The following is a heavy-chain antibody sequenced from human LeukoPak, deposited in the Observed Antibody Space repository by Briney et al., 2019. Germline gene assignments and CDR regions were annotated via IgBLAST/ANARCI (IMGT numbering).Heavy chain of an antibody. D-gene: IGHD3-10*01. J-gene: IGHJ1*01. Sequence: GGSLRLSCAASGFTFSSYAMSWVRQAPGKGLEWVSAISGSGGSTYYADSVKGRFTISRDNSKNTPYLQMNSLSAEDTAVYYCAKDLYGSGSYYNTRGYFQHWGQGTLVTVSS. CDR3: AKDLYGSGSYYNTRGYFQH. CDR1: GFTFSSYA. CDR2: ISGSGGST. V-gene: IGHV3-23*01.